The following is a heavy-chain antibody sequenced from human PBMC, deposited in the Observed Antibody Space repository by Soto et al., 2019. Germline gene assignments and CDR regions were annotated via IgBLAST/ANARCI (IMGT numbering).Heavy chain of an antibody. CDR2: ISYAGSNK. J-gene: IGHJ4*02. D-gene: IGHD6-19*01. CDR1: GFTFSSSG. Sequence: QVQLVASGGGVVQPGRSLRLSCAASGFTFSSSGMHWFRQAPGKGLAWVAVISYAGSNKYYADSVKGRFPISRDNSKYKLYLQMNSLSAEDTAVYYWVKEKYSSGSYPQGGFDYWCQGNLVTVSS. CDR3: VKEKYSSGSYPQGGFDY. V-gene: IGHV3-30*18.